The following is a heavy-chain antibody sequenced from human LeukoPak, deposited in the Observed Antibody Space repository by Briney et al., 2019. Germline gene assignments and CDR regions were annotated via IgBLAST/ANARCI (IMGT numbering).Heavy chain of an antibody. D-gene: IGHD2-21*02. Sequence: GGSLQISCQGSGFSFTSYWIGWVRLVPGKGLECMGIIYPGDSDTRYSPSFQGQDTISADKSISTAYLQWSSMKASDTAMYYCARRYCGGACLNRDYFDYWGQGTLVTVSS. J-gene: IGHJ4*02. V-gene: IGHV5-51*01. CDR3: ARRYCGGACLNRDYFDY. CDR1: GFSFTSYW. CDR2: IYPGDSDT.